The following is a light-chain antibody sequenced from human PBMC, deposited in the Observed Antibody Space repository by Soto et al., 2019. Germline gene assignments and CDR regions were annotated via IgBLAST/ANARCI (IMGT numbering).Light chain of an antibody. V-gene: IGKV3-20*01. CDR3: QQYCSSPWT. CDR2: GAS. CDR1: QSVSSSY. Sequence: EIVLTQSPGTLSLSPGERATLSCRASQSVSSSYLAWYQQKPGQAPRLLLYGASTRATGIPDRFSGSASGTDFTLTISRLEPEDFAVYYCQQYCSSPWTFGQGTKVEVK. J-gene: IGKJ1*01.